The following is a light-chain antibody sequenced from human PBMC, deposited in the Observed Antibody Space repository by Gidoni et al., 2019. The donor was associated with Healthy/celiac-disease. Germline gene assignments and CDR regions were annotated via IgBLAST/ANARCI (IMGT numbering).Light chain of an antibody. CDR2: GAS. V-gene: IGKV3-20*01. J-gene: IGKJ1*01. CDR3: QQYGSSLWT. CDR1: QSVSSSY. Sequence: ELVLTQSPGTLSLSPRERATLSCRASQSVSSSYLAWYQQKPGQAPKSLIYGASNRATGIPDRFSGSGSGTDFTLTISRLEPEDFAVYYCQQYGSSLWTFGKGTKVEIK.